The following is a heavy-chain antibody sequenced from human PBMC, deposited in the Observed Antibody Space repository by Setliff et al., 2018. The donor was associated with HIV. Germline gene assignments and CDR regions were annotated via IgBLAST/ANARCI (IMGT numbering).Heavy chain of an antibody. CDR3: ASGDLSRDSYYMYV. V-gene: IGHV1-2*02. CDR2: INPNSGGT. CDR1: GYTFTGYW. J-gene: IGHJ6*03. Sequence: AALKLAYTTSGYTFTGYWRNWVRQGSGQGLEWMGWINPNSGGTKYTQKFQGRVAMTRDASISTAYMELSSLRSADTAAYYCASGDLSRDSYYMYVWANGPTVTVSS.